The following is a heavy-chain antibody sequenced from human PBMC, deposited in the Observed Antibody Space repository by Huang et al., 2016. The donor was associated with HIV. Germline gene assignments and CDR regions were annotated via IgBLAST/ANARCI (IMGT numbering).Heavy chain of an antibody. CDR2: INSDWTTT. Sequence: EEQLVESGGGLVQPGGSLRLSCAASGFSFSTYWMHWVRQAPGKGLVWVSLINSDWTTTHYADSVKGRFTISRDNAKNTLHLQMNSLRTEDTAIYYCARGLSFFGRWGQGTLVTVSS. V-gene: IGHV3-74*01. D-gene: IGHD3-16*01. CDR1: GFSFSTYW. J-gene: IGHJ4*02. CDR3: ARGLSFFGR.